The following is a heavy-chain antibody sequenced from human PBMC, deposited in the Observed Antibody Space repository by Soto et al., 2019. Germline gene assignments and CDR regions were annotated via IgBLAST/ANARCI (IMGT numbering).Heavy chain of an antibody. Sequence: QVQLVESGGGVVQPGRSLRLSCAASGFTFSSYAMHWVRQAPGKGLEWVAVISCDGSNKYYADAVKGRFTISRDNSKNAMYLQMQSLRAEDTAVYYCARDLDQWLAKESYWGQGTLVTVSS. V-gene: IGHV3-30-3*01. D-gene: IGHD6-19*01. CDR1: GFTFSSYA. CDR3: ARDLDQWLAKESY. J-gene: IGHJ4*02. CDR2: ISCDGSNK.